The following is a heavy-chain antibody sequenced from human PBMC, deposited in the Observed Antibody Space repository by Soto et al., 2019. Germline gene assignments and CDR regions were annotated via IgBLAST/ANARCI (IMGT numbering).Heavy chain of an antibody. CDR2: INPNSGGT. J-gene: IGHJ4*02. V-gene: IGHV1-2*04. Sequence: ASVKVSCKASGYTFTGYYMHWVRQAPGQGLEWMGWINPNSGGTNYARKFQGWVTMTRDTSASTAYMELSRLRSDDTAVYYCARGEQLWIDYWGQGTLVTVSS. D-gene: IGHD5-18*01. CDR1: GYTFTGYY. CDR3: ARGEQLWIDY.